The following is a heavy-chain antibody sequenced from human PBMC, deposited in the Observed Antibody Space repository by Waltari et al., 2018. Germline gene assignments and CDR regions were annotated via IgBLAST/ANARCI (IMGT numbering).Heavy chain of an antibody. V-gene: IGHV4-39*07. CDR2: IYYSGST. D-gene: IGHD6-13*01. CDR3: ARDRDSAGIDY. CDR1: GGSISSSSYY. J-gene: IGHJ4*02. Sequence: ETLSLTCTVSGGSISSSSYYWGWIRQPPGKGLEWIGSIYYSGSTYYNPSLKSRVTISVDTSKNQFSLKLSSVTAADTAVYYCARDRDSAGIDYWGQGTLVTVSS.